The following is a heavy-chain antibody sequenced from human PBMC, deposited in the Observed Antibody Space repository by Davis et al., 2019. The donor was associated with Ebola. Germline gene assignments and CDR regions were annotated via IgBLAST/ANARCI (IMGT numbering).Heavy chain of an antibody. CDR1: SGSFSGYY. CDR2: INHSGST. D-gene: IGHD3-16*02. J-gene: IGHJ4*02. Sequence: GSLRLSCAVYSGSFSGYYWSWIRQPPGKGLEWIGEINHSGSTNYNPSLKSRVTISVDTSKNQFSLKLSSVTAADTAVYYCARGPIYDYIWGSYRYRGYYFDYWGQGTLVTVSS. V-gene: IGHV4-34*01. CDR3: ARGPIYDYIWGSYRYRGYYFDY.